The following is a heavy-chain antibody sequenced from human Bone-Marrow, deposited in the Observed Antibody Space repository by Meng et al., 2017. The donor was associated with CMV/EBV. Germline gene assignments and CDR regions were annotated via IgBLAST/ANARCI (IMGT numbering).Heavy chain of an antibody. J-gene: IGHJ3*01. CDR2: AGNKANRYTT. D-gene: IGHD1-26*01. V-gene: IGHV3-72*01. CDR1: GFIFSDHY. CDR3: TKGYSGVDIYAFDV. Sequence: GGSLRLSCAGSGFIFSDHYIDWVRQAPGKGLEWVGRAGNKANRYTTEYAASVTGRFTFSRDDSENSLYLQMNSLKSEDTAVYYCTKGYSGVDIYAFDVWGHGTLVTGSS.